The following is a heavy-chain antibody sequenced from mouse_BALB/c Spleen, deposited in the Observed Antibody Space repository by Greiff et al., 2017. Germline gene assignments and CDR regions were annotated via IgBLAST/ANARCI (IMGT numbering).Heavy chain of an antibody. CDR3: ARDGKRGAWFAY. CDR2: INPYNDGT. J-gene: IGHJ3*01. V-gene: IGHV1-14*01. Sequence: EVQGVESGPELVKPGASVKMSCKASGYTFTSYVMHWVKQKPGQGLEWIGYINPYNDGTKYNEKFKGKATLTSDKSSSTAYMELSSLTSEDSAVYYCARDGKRGAWFAYWGQGTLVTVSA. D-gene: IGHD2-1*01. CDR1: GYTFTSYV.